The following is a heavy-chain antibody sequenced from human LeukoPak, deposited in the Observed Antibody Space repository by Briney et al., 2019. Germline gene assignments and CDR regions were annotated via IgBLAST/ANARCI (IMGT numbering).Heavy chain of an antibody. CDR3: ARENSGYDSGRRVAFFA. V-gene: IGHV1-2*02. CDR1: GYTFTGYY. J-gene: IGHJ3*01. CDR2: INPNSGDT. Sequence: ASVKVSSKGSGYTFTGYYIHWGRHAPGQGLEWMGWINPNSGDTKYSQKFQGRVTMTRDTSISTAYLELSSLRSEDTAVYYCARENSGYDSGRRVAFFAWGQGTMVTVSS. D-gene: IGHD5-12*01.